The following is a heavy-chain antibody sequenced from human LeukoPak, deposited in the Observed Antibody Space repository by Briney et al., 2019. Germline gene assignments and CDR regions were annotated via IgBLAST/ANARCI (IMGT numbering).Heavy chain of an antibody. CDR3: ARRADYFSTTGYDKFDY. J-gene: IGHJ4*02. Sequence: SETLSLTCTVSGGSITGYYWSWIRQPPGKGLEWIGYPYYSGGTDYNRSLKSRVTMSVDTSKNQFSLKLRFVTAADTAVHYCARRADYFSTTGYDKFDYWGQGSLVTVSS. D-gene: IGHD3-9*01. V-gene: IGHV4-59*08. CDR2: PYYSGGT. CDR1: GGSITGYY.